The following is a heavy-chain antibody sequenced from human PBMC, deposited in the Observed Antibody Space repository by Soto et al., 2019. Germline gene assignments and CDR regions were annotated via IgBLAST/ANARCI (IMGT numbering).Heavy chain of an antibody. CDR1: GGSISSRSYY. V-gene: IGHV4-39*01. CDR2: AYHSGRA. D-gene: IGHD4-17*01. CDR3: SYGDAFDL. J-gene: IGHJ3*01. Sequence: QLQLQESGPGLVRPSETLSLTCTVSGGSISSRSYYWGWIRQPPGKGLEWIGSAYHSGRAYYNSSLESQVTITVDTSKNQFSLKLVSVTAADTAMYYCSYGDAFDLWGQGTMVTVSS.